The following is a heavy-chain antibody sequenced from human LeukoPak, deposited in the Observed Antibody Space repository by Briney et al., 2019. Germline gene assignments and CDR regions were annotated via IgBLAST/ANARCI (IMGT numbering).Heavy chain of an antibody. D-gene: IGHD3-9*01. CDR1: GGSISSYY. J-gene: IGHJ3*02. Sequence: SETLSLTCTVSGGSISSYYWSWLRQPAGKGLEWIGRIYTSGSNNYNPSLKSRVTMSVDTSKNQFSLKLSSVTAADTAVYYCARDVGDILTGYYLDAFDIWGQGTMVTVSS. CDR2: IYTSGSN. V-gene: IGHV4-4*07. CDR3: ARDVGDILTGYYLDAFDI.